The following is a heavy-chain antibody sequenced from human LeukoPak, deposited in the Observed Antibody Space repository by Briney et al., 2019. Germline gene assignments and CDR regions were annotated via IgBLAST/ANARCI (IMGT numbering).Heavy chain of an antibody. CDR1: GGPISSGGYS. D-gene: IGHD1-1*01. J-gene: IGHJ5*02. CDR3: ARTILELVNWFDP. CDR2: IYYSGST. Sequence: SETLSLTCAVSGGPISSGGYSWSWIRQPPGKGLEGIGYIYYSGSTYYNPSLKSRVTISVDTSKNQFSLKLSSVTAADTAVYYCARTILELVNWFDPWGQGTLVTVSS. V-gene: IGHV4-30-4*07.